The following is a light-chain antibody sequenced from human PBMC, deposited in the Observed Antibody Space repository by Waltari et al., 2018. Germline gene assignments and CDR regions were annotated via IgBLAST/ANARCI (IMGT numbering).Light chain of an antibody. V-gene: IGLV2-14*03. CDR3: SSYISSSTLEV. CDR1: SSDVASSNY. J-gene: IGLJ2*01. CDR2: DVS. Sequence: QSALTQPASVSGSPGQSITISCTGTSSDVASSNYFSWYQQPPGKAPKLIIFDVSNRPSGVSNRFSGSKSGNTASLTISGLQAEDEADYYCSSYISSSTLEVFGGGTSLTVL.